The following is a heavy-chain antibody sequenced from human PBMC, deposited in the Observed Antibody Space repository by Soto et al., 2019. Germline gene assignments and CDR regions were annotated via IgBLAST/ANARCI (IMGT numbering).Heavy chain of an antibody. CDR2: IWYDGSNK. CDR1: GFTFSSYG. D-gene: IGHD2-15*01. J-gene: IGHJ4*02. CDR3: ARMGRILGYCSGGSCYSSFDY. V-gene: IGHV3-33*01. Sequence: QVPLMESGGGVVQPGRSLRLSCAASGFTFSSYGMHWVRQAPGKGLEWVAVIWYDGSNKYYADSVKGRFTISRDNSKXXLXLQXNSLRAEDTAVYYCARMGRILGYCSGGSCYSSFDYWGQGTLVTVSS.